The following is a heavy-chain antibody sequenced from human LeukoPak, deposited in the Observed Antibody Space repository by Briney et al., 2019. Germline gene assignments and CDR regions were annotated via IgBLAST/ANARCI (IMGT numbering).Heavy chain of an antibody. V-gene: IGHV3-48*01. Sequence: PGGSLRLSCAASGFTFSSYAMNWVRQAPGKGPEWISYITNSGSTIYYADSVKGRFTISRDNAKNSLVLQMNSLRAEDTAVYYCAKGIAAAGRVHWGQGTLVTVSS. D-gene: IGHD6-13*01. CDR1: GFTFSSYA. CDR2: ITNSGSTI. CDR3: AKGIAAAGRVH. J-gene: IGHJ4*02.